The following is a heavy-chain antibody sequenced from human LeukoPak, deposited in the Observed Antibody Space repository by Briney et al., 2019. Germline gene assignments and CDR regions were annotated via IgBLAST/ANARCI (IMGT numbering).Heavy chain of an antibody. CDR1: GGSFSGYY. D-gene: IGHD2-21*01. CDR3: ARVIVVLGGYFYY. V-gene: IGHV4-34*01. CDR2: INHSGSP. Sequence: SETLSLTCAVYGGSFSGYYWRWVRQPPGRGLEWIAEINHSGSPNYNPSLKSRVTMSIDTSKNQFSLKLSSVTAADTAVYYCARVIVVLGGYFYYWGQGTLVTVSS. J-gene: IGHJ4*02.